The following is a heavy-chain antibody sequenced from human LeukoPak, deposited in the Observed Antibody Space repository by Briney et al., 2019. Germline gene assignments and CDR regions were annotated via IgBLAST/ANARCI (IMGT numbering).Heavy chain of an antibody. J-gene: IGHJ3*02. CDR1: GFTFSNYA. D-gene: IGHD1-20*01. Sequence: GGSLRLSCTASGFTFSNYAIHWVRQAPGKGLEWVATTSYDGSNKYYADSVKGRFTISRDNSKNTLFLQMNSLRAEDTAVYYCARKITSGGSWSASDIWGQGTMVTVSS. CDR2: TSYDGSNK. V-gene: IGHV3-30*14. CDR3: ARKITSGGSWSASDI.